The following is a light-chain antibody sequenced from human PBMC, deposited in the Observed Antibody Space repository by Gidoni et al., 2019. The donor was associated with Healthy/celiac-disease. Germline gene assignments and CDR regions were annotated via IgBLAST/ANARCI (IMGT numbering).Light chain of an antibody. CDR3: CSYAGSYTPLYV. Sequence: QSALTQPRSVSGSPGQSVTISCTVTSSDVGGYNYVSWYQQHPGKAPKLMIYDVSKRPSDPDRFSGSKSGNTASLTISGLQAEDEADYYCCSYAGSYTPLYVFGTGTKVTVL. CDR1: SSDVGGYNY. J-gene: IGLJ1*01. V-gene: IGLV2-11*01. CDR2: DVS.